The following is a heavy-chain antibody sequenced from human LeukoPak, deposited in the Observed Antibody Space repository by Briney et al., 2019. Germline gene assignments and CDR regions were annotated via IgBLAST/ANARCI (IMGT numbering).Heavy chain of an antibody. Sequence: GGSLRLSCAASGFTFSNYAMSWVRQAPGKGLEWVSAISGSGGSTYYADSVKGRFTISRDNAKNSLYLQVNSLRAEDTAVYFCARAGYSSGSRRDHDYWGQGTLVTVSS. V-gene: IGHV3-23*01. CDR1: GFTFSNYA. CDR2: ISGSGGST. CDR3: ARAGYSSGSRRDHDY. J-gene: IGHJ4*02. D-gene: IGHD3-10*01.